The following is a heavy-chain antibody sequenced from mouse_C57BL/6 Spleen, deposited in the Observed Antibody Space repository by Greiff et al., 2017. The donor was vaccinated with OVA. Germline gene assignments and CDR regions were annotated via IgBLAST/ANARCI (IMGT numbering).Heavy chain of an antibody. CDR2: IDPETGGT. V-gene: IGHV1-15*01. Sequence: VKVVESGAELVRPGASVTLSCKASGYTFTDYEMHWVKQTPVHGLEWIGAIDPETGGTAYNQKFKGKAILTADKSSSTAYMELRSLTSEDSAVYYCTSDGYLFAYWGQGTLVTVSA. CDR1: GYTFTDYE. D-gene: IGHD2-3*01. CDR3: TSDGYLFAY. J-gene: IGHJ3*01.